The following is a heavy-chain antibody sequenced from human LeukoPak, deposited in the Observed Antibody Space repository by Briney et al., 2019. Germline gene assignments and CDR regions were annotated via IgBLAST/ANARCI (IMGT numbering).Heavy chain of an antibody. Sequence: GASVKVSCKASGYTFTGYYMHWLRQAPGQGLEWMGWINPNSGGTNYAEKFQGRVTMTSDTFISTAYMELTRLRSDDTAVYHCARGRIGYYLDYWGQGTLVPVSS. J-gene: IGHJ4*02. V-gene: IGHV1-2*02. CDR3: ARGRIGYYLDY. D-gene: IGHD3-22*01. CDR2: INPNSGGT. CDR1: GYTFTGYY.